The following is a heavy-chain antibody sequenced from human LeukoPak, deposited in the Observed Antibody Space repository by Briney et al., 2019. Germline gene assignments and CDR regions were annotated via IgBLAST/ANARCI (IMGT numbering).Heavy chain of an antibody. Sequence: SETLSLTCAVYGGSFSGYYWSWIRQPPGKGLEWIGEINHSGSTNYNPSLKSRVTISVDTSKNQFSLKLSSVTAADTAVYYCARGGWIAVAAYYFDYWGQGTLVTVSS. D-gene: IGHD6-19*01. CDR3: ARGGWIAVAAYYFDY. CDR2: INHSGST. V-gene: IGHV4-34*01. CDR1: GGSFSGYY. J-gene: IGHJ4*02.